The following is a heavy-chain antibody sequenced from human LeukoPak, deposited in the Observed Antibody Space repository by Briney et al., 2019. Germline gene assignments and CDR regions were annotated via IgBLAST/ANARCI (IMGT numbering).Heavy chain of an antibody. CDR3: ARYSYSTSSWSDP. CDR1: GLTVSSDY. J-gene: IGHJ5*02. V-gene: IGHV3-66*01. D-gene: IGHD6-6*01. CDR2: IYSGGGT. Sequence: QPRGSLRLSCAASGLTVSSDYMSWVRQAPGKGLEWVSVIYSGGGTYYADSVRGRFTISRDNSKNTLYLQLNSLRAEDTAVYYCARYSYSTSSWSDPWGQGTLVTVSS.